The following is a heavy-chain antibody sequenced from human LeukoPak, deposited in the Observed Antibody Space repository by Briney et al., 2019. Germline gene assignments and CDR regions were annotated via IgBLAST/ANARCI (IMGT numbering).Heavy chain of an antibody. J-gene: IGHJ6*04. CDR3: ASLGYSYGPTLYGMDV. V-gene: IGHV1-69*13. CDR1: GGTFSSYA. Sequence: SVKVSCKASGGTFSSYAISWVRQAPGQGLEWMGGIIPIFGTANYAQKFQGRVTITADESTSTAYMELSSLRSEDTAVYYCASLGYSYGPTLYGMDVWAKGPRSPSPQ. CDR2: IIPIFGTA. D-gene: IGHD5-18*01.